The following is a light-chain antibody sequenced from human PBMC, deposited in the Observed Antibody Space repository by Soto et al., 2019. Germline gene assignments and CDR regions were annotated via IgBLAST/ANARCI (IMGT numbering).Light chain of an antibody. CDR2: DAS. CDR3: QQRSNWHFT. J-gene: IGKJ4*01. V-gene: IGKV3-11*01. Sequence: EIVLTQSPATLSLSPGERATLSCRASQSVSSYLAWYQQKPGQAPRLLIYDASNRATGIPARFSGSGSGTDFTLTISSLEPEDFAVYYCQQRSNWHFTFCGGTKVEIK. CDR1: QSVSSY.